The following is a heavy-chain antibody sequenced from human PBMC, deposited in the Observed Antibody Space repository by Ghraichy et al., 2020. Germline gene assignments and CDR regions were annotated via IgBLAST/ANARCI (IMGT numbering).Heavy chain of an antibody. J-gene: IGHJ5*02. V-gene: IGHV4-34*01. CDR1: GGSFSGYY. Sequence: SETLSLTCAVYGGSFSGYYWSWIRQPPGKGLEWIGEINHSGSTNYNPSLKSRVTISVDTSKNQFSLKLSSVTAADTAVYYCARGRAGALITMIVVARRGFDPWGQGTLVTVSS. CDR2: INHSGST. CDR3: ARGRAGALITMIVVARRGFDP. D-gene: IGHD3-22*01.